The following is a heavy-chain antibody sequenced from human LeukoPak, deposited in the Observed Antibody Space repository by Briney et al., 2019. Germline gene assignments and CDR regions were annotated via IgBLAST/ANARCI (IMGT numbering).Heavy chain of an antibody. J-gene: IGHJ5*02. CDR1: GFTFSSYA. V-gene: IGHV3-23*01. CDR2: THGGDSRT. Sequence: GGSLRLSCAASGFTFSSYAMTWVRQAPGKGLEWVSVTHGGDSRTYHADPVKGRFTISRDDSKDTLYLQMNSLRAEDTALYYCARDDAIEGGYLDHWGQGTLVTVSS. D-gene: IGHD3-16*02. CDR3: ARDDAIEGGYLDH.